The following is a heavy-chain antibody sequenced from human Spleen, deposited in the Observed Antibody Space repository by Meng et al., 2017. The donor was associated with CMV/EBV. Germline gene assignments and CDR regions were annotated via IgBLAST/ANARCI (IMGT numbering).Heavy chain of an antibody. Sequence: LSCAASGFTVSSNYMSWVRQAPGKGLEWVSVIYSGGSTYYADSVKGRFTISRDNSKNTLYLQMNSLRAEDTAVYYCANLAVADYYFDYWGQGTLVTVSS. CDR2: IYSGGST. V-gene: IGHV3-53*01. CDR3: ANLAVADYYFDY. CDR1: GFTVSSNY. D-gene: IGHD6-19*01. J-gene: IGHJ4*02.